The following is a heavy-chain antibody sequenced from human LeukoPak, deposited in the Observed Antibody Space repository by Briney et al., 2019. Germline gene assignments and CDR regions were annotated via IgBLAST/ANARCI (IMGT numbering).Heavy chain of an antibody. D-gene: IGHD1-26*01. CDR2: ISGTSSHI. CDR1: GFTFSSYS. CDR3: ATVRSPFSGSYPGYFDY. J-gene: IGHJ4*02. Sequence: KSAGSLRLSCAASGFTFSSYSMNWVRQAPGKGLEWVSYISGTSSHIYYPDSVKGRFTISRDNAKNSLYLQMNSLTAEDTAVYYCATVRSPFSGSYPGYFDYWGQGTQVTASS. V-gene: IGHV3-21*01.